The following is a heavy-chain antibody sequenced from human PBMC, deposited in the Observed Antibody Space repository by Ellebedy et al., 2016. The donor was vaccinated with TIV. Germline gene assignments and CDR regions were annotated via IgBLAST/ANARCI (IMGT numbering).Heavy chain of an antibody. CDR2: ISSSSGTI. Sequence: GESLKISCAASGFTFSSYSMNWVRQAPGKGLEWVSYISSSSGTIYYADSVKGRFTISRDNAKNSLYLQMNSLRDEDTAVYYCARDPHNIVGATPGYWGQGTLVTVSS. CDR1: GFTFSSYS. D-gene: IGHD1-26*01. V-gene: IGHV3-48*02. J-gene: IGHJ4*02. CDR3: ARDPHNIVGATPGY.